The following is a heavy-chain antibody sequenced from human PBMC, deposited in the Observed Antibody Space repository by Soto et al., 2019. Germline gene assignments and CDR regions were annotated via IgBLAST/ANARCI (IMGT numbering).Heavy chain of an antibody. CDR2: NYHSGTT. D-gene: IGHD5-12*01. CDR3: VREAYIGYGHAIDH. Sequence: TLSLTCAVSGVTISTYYWSRIRQPPGKGLEWIGYNYHSGTTNYNPSLKSRVTISVDTSKNQFSLRLTSVTAADTAIYYCVREAYIGYGHAIDHWGQGTLVTVSS. J-gene: IGHJ4*02. V-gene: IGHV4-59*01. CDR1: GVTISTYY.